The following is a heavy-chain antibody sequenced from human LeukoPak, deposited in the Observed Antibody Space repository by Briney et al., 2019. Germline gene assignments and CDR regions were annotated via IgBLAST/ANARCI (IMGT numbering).Heavy chain of an antibody. CDR3: ARAHHYYYYGMDV. J-gene: IGHJ6*02. CDR2: ISSSSSYI. V-gene: IGHV3-21*01. CDR1: GFTFSSYS. Sequence: GGSLRLSCAASGFTFSSYSMXXVXXAPXXXXXXXSSISSSSSYIYYADSVKGRFTISRDNAKNSLYLQMNSLRAEDTAVYYCARAHHYYYYGMDVWGQGTTVTVSS.